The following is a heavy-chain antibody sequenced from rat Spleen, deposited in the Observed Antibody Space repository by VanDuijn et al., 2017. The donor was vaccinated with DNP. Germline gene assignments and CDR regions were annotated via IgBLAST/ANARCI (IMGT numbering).Heavy chain of an antibody. CDR3: ARNYGLMDA. CDR1: GFSLSSYT. V-gene: IGHV2-6*01. CDR2: ISSGGNT. Sequence: QVQLKESGPGLVQPSQTLSLTCTVSGFSLSSYTVSWVRQPPGKGLEWIAAISSGGNTYYNSALKSRLSISRDTSKSQVFLKMNSLATEDTAMYFCARNYGLMDAWGQGTSVTVSS. J-gene: IGHJ4*01. D-gene: IGHD1-11*01.